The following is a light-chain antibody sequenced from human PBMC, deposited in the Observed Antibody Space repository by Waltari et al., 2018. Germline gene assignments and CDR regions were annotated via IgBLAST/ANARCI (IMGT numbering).Light chain of an antibody. CDR2: GAS. V-gene: IGKV3-20*01. J-gene: IGKJ1*01. CDR3: QQYNTSPRT. CDR1: QSVSSTY. Sequence: EIVLTQSPGTLSLSPGERANISCRATQSVSSTYFAWYQQKPGQAPRLLIYGASSRAADIPDRFSGSGSGTDFTLTISRLEPEDFAVYYCQQYNTSPRTFGQGTKVEIK.